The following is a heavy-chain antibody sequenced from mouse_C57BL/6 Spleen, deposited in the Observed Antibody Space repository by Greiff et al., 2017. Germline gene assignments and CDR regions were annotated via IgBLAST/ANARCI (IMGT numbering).Heavy chain of an antibody. Sequence: QVQLKESGPELVKPGASVKISCKASGYAFSSSWMNWVKQRPGKGLEWIGRIYPGDGDTNYNGKFKGKATLTADKSSRTAYMQLSSLTSEDSAVYFCARGTVVERTCDYWRQGTTLTVSS. CDR1: GYAFSSSW. D-gene: IGHD1-1*01. V-gene: IGHV1-82*01. CDR3: ARGTVVERTCDY. CDR2: IYPGDGDT. J-gene: IGHJ2*01.